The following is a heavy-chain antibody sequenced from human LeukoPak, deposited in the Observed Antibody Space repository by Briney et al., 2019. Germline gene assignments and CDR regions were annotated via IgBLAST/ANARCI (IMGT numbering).Heavy chain of an antibody. CDR3: ARGRVTYYDFWSGPLVGV. D-gene: IGHD3-3*01. Sequence: SETLSLTCPVYGWSFSGYYWSWLRQPPGKGLEWIGEINHRGNTNYNPSLKSRVTISVDKSKNQFSLKLSSVTAADTAVYYCARGRVTYYDFWSGPLVGVWGKGTTVTVSS. CDR1: GWSFSGYY. J-gene: IGHJ6*04. V-gene: IGHV4-34*01. CDR2: INHRGNT.